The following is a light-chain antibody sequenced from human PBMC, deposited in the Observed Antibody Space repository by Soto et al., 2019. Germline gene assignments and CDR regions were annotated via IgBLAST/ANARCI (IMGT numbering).Light chain of an antibody. CDR1: QGISTL. CDR3: QQFYDYPLT. Sequence: AIQLTQSPSSLSASVGDRVTISCRASQGISTLFAWYQQKPGKAPKLLIYDASTLESGGPSRFSGSGSGADFTLAIICLQPEDCATYYCQQFYDYPLTFGGGTKVEIK. J-gene: IGKJ4*01. V-gene: IGKV1D-13*01. CDR2: DAS.